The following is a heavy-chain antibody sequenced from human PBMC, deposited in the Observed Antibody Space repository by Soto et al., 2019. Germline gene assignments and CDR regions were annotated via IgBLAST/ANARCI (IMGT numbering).Heavy chain of an antibody. J-gene: IGHJ6*02. CDR3: ARFAGYSSGWSPCYYYGMDV. D-gene: IGHD6-19*01. Sequence: SETLSLTCAVYGGSFSGYYWSWIRQPPGKGLEWIGEINHSGSTNYNPSLKGRVTISVDTSKNQFSLKLSSVTAADTAVYYCARFAGYSSGWSPCYYYGMDVWGQGTTVTVSS. V-gene: IGHV4-34*01. CDR1: GGSFSGYY. CDR2: INHSGST.